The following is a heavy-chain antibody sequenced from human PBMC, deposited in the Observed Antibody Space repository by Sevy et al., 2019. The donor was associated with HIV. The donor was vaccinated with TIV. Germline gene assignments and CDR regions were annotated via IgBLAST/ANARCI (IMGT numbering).Heavy chain of an antibody. CDR3: ATSGGKT. D-gene: IGHD1-26*01. V-gene: IGHV3-7*01. CDR1: GFTFSSYW. Sequence: GGSLRVSCAASGFTFSSYWMNWIRQAPGKGQEWVDNIKQDGSEKYYVDSVKGRLTISRDKAKNSLYLEMNTLRAEDTAVYYCATSGGKTWGQVTLVTVSS. J-gene: IGHJ5*02. CDR2: IKQDGSEK.